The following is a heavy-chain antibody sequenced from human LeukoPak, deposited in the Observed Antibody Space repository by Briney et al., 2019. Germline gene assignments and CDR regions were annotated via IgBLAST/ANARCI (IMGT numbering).Heavy chain of an antibody. D-gene: IGHD4-23*01. CDR2: ISGSGGST. CDR3: ARVWRYGGHAFDI. V-gene: IGHV3-23*01. J-gene: IGHJ3*02. Sequence: PGGSLRLSCAASGFTFSSYAMSWVRQAPGKGLEWVSAISGSGGSTYYADSVKGRFTISRDNSKNTLYLQMNSLRAEDTAVYYCARVWRYGGHAFDIWGQGTMVTVSS. CDR1: GFTFSSYA.